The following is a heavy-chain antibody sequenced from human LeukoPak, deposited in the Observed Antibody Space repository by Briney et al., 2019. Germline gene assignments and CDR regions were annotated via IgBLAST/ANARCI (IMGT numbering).Heavy chain of an antibody. CDR1: ELTFRSYG. Sequence: GGSLRLPCVASELTFRSYGMHWVRQAPGKGLEWVAFIRYDGSNKYYADSVKGRFTISRDNSKNTLYLQMNSLRAEDTAVYYCAKDKARGSQVGPHITAPGTFDYWGQETLVTVSS. D-gene: IGHD6-13*01. V-gene: IGHV3-30*02. CDR2: IRYDGSNK. J-gene: IGHJ4*02. CDR3: AKDKARGSQVGPHITAPGTFDY.